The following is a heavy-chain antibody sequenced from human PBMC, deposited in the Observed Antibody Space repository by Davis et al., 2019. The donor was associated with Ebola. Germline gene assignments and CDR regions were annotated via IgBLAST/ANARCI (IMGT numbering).Heavy chain of an antibody. CDR2: VYYTGST. CDR1: GVSITTHY. D-gene: IGHD3-16*01. V-gene: IGHV4-59*11. Sequence: PSETLSLTCTISGVSITTHYWNWIRQPPGKGLEWIGSVYYTGSTNYSPSLERRVTISVDTSKNQSSLKLRSVTAADTAVYYCAERGGSVWGQGTLVTVSS. CDR3: AERGGSV. J-gene: IGHJ4*02.